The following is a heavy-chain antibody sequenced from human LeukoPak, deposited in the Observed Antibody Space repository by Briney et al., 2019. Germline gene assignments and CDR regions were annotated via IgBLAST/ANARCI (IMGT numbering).Heavy chain of an antibody. CDR2: IIPIFGTA. D-gene: IGHD3-3*01. J-gene: IGHJ4*02. V-gene: IGHV1-69*05. Sequence: SVKVSCKASGGTFSSYAISWVRQAPGQGLEWMGRIIPIFGTANYAQKFQGRVTITTDESTSTAYMELSSPRSEDTAVYYCARGKTYDFWSGSFDYWGQGTLVTVSS. CDR1: GGTFSSYA. CDR3: ARGKTYDFWSGSFDY.